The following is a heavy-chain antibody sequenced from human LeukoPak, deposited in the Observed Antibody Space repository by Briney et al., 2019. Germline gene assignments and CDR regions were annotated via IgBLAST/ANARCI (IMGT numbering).Heavy chain of an antibody. CDR3: ATETIGRHYDY. D-gene: IGHD1-14*01. CDR1: GFTFSSCG. J-gene: IGHJ4*02. CDR2: IGPTGTDR. V-gene: IGHV3-21*01. Sequence: PGGSLRLSCAAPGFTFSSCGFNWVRHAPGKGLEWVSSIGPTGTDRYYADSVRGRFTISRDNAKNSMYLQMDSLRDEDTAVYYCATETIGRHYDYWGQGTLLTVSS.